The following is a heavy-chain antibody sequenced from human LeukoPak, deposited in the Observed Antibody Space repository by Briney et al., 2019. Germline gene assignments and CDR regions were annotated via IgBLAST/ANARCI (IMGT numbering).Heavy chain of an antibody. CDR1: GGSISSYY. D-gene: IGHD5-24*01. J-gene: IGHJ5*02. Sequence: SETLSLTCTVSGGSISSYYWSWIRQPPGKGLEVIGYIYYSGSNNYNPSLKSRVTISVDTSKNQFSLKLSSVTAADTAVYYCARVRDGYNLVKLFDPWGQGTLVTVSS. V-gene: IGHV4-59*01. CDR2: IYYSGSN. CDR3: ARVRDGYNLVKLFDP.